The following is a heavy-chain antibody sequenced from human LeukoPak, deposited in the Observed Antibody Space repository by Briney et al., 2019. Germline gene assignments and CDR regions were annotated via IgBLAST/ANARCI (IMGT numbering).Heavy chain of an antibody. CDR2: IRYDGSNK. CDR3: ARDHGGSSWYHYYYMDV. CDR1: GFTFSSYG. D-gene: IGHD6-13*01. J-gene: IGHJ6*03. Sequence: GGSLRLSCAASGFTFSSYGMHWVRQAPGKGLEWVAFIRYDGSNKYYADSVKGRFTISRDNSKNTLYLQMNSLRAEDTAVYYCARDHGGSSWYHYYYMDVWGKGTTVTVSS. V-gene: IGHV3-30*02.